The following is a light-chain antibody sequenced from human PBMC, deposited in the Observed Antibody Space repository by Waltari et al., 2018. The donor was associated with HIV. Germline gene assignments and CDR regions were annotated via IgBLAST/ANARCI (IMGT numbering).Light chain of an antibody. CDR2: DAS. CDR1: QDISNC. Sequence: DIQMTQSPSSLSASVGDRVTITCQASQDISNCLNWYQQKPGKAPKLLIYDASNLQTGVPSRCSGSGSGTEFTVTINSLQPEDIATYYCQQYDNLPITFGQGTRLEIK. CDR3: QQYDNLPIT. V-gene: IGKV1-33*01. J-gene: IGKJ5*01.